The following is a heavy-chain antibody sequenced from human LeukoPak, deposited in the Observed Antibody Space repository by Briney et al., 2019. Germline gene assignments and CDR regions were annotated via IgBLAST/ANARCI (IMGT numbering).Heavy chain of an antibody. J-gene: IGHJ4*02. CDR3: ARDCGFVSGYYQRYFDY. D-gene: IGHD3-22*01. CDR2: INHSGST. Sequence: SETLSLTCAVYGGSFSGYYWSWIRQPPGKGLEWIGEINHSGSTNYNPSLKSRVTISVDTSKNQFSLKLSSVTAADTAVYYCARDCGFVSGYYQRYFDYWGQGTLVTVSS. V-gene: IGHV4-34*01. CDR1: GGSFSGYY.